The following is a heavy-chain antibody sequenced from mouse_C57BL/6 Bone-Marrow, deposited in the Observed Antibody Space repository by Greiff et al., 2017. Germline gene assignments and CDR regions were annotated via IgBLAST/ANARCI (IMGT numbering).Heavy chain of an antibody. J-gene: IGHJ1*03. CDR3: PIRWYGDV. CDR2: IDPENGDT. V-gene: IGHV14-4*01. Sequence: EVQLQQSGAELVRPGASVKLSCTASGFNIKDDYMHWVKQRPEQGLEWIGWIDPENGDTEYASKFQGKATITADTSSNTAYLQLSSLTSEDTAVYYCPIRWYGDVWGTGTTVTVSS. CDR1: GFNIKDDY.